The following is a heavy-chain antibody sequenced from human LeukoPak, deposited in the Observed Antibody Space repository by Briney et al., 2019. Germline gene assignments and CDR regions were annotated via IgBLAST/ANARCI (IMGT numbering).Heavy chain of an antibody. D-gene: IGHD5-24*01. J-gene: IGHJ4*02. Sequence: GGSLRLSCAASGFTFSSYWMTWVRQAPGKGLEWVANIKQDGSEKYYVDSVKGRFTISRDNAKNSLYLQMNSLRDEDTAVYYCANLGPPGRDHYLESWGQGTLVTVSS. CDR2: IKQDGSEK. V-gene: IGHV3-7*01. CDR3: ANLGPPGRDHYLES. CDR1: GFTFSSYW.